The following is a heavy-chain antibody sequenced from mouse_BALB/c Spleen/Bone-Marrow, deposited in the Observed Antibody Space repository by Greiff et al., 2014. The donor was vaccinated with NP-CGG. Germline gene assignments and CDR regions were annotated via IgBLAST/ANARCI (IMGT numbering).Heavy chain of an antibody. J-gene: IGHJ4*01. D-gene: IGHD2-3*01. Sequence: VQLQQSGPELVKPGASVKISCKASGYSFTGYNMTWVKQSNGKSLEWIGNIDPYYGCTRYNEKFKVKATLNVAKSTSSFYMQLKSLTSEDTAFYYCARRVDGYYAAMDYWGQGTSVTVSS. CDR1: GYSFTGYN. V-gene: IGHV1-39*01. CDR2: IDPYYGCT. CDR3: ARRVDGYYAAMDY.